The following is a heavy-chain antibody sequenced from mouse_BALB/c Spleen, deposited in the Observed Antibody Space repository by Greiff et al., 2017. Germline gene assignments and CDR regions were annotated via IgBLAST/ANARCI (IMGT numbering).Heavy chain of an antibody. CDR2: FYPGRGSI. CDR3: ARRAYMCGAMGY. J-gene: IGHJ4*01. D-gene: IGHD1-3*01. CDR1: GYTFTEYI. V-gene: IGHV1-62-2*01. Sequence: VQLQQSGAGLVKPGASVKLSCKASGYTFTEYIIHWVKQRPGQGLEWIGWFYPGRGSIKYNEKFKDKATLTADKSSSTVYMELSRLTSEDAAVYFCARRAYMCGAMGYWGRGASVPVSS.